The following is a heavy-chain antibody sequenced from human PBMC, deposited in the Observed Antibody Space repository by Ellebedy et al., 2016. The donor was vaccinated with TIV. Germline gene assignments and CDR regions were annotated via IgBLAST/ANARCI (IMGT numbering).Heavy chain of an antibody. J-gene: IGHJ5*02. Sequence: GGSLRLXXVGSGFTFGDYAMHWVRQAPGRGLEWVSGINWSSTSVSYADSVKGRFTITRDNSKNSLFLQMNNLRREDTAFYFCARDVTYYYGSGSPDLWGQGTLVTVSS. D-gene: IGHD3-10*01. V-gene: IGHV3-9*01. CDR2: INWSSTSV. CDR1: GFTFGDYA. CDR3: ARDVTYYYGSGSPDL.